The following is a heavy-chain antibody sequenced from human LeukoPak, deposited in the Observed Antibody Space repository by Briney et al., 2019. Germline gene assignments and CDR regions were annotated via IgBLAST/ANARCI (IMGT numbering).Heavy chain of an antibody. V-gene: IGHV4-39*01. CDR3: ARHPSWFDP. Sequence: SETLSLACTVSGGSISSSSYYWGWIRQPPGKGLEWIGSIYYSGSTYYNPSLKSRVTISVDTSKNQFSLTLSSVTAADTAVYYCARHPSWFDPWGQGTLVTVSS. J-gene: IGHJ5*02. CDR1: GGSISSSSYY. CDR2: IYYSGST.